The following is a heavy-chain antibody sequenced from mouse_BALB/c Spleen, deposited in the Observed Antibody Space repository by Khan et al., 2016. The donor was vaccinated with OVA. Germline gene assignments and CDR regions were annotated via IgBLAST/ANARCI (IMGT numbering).Heavy chain of an antibody. J-gene: IGHJ3*01. D-gene: IGHD1-1*01. Sequence: EVQLQESGPELVKPGASVKMSCKASGYTFTSYVMHWVKQKPGLGIEWIGYIYPFNDDTKYNETFKGKATLTTDKSSSTTYIELTSLTTEDSAVYYRAPVGTYYVSFAYWGQGTLVTVSA. CDR1: GYTFTSYV. CDR3: APVGTYYVSFAY. CDR2: IYPFNDDT. V-gene: IGHV1S136*01.